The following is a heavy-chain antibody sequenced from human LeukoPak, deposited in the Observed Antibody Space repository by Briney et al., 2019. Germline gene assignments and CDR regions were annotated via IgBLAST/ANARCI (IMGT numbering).Heavy chain of an antibody. Sequence: ASVKVSCKASGYTFTSYDINWVRQATGQGLEWMGWMNPNSGNTGYAQKFQGRVTITRNTSISTAYMELSSLRSEDTAVYYCARVNEFFGSYGDSYYFDYWGQGTLVTVSS. D-gene: IGHD4-17*01. V-gene: IGHV1-8*03. J-gene: IGHJ4*02. CDR1: GYTFTSYD. CDR3: ARVNEFFGSYGDSYYFDY. CDR2: MNPNSGNT.